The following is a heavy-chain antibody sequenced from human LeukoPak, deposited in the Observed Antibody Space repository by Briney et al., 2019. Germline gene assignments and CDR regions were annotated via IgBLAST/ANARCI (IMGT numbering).Heavy chain of an antibody. D-gene: IGHD3-22*01. CDR1: GFTFSSYA. CDR2: ISGSGGST. J-gene: IGHJ4*02. Sequence: PGGSLRLSCAASGFTFSSYAMSWVRQAPGKGLEWVSAISGSGGSTYYADSVKGRFTISRDNSKNTLYLQMNSLRAEDTAVYYCAKDESGYYWGNYFDYWGQGTLVTVSS. V-gene: IGHV3-23*01. CDR3: AKDESGYYWGNYFDY.